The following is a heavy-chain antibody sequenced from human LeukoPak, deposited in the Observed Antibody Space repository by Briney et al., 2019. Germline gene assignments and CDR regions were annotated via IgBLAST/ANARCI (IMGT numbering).Heavy chain of an antibody. V-gene: IGHV4-39*07. Sequence: SETLSLTCTVSGGSISTSNYYWGWIRQPPGKGLEWIGNIFYSGSTYYNPSLKSRVTISVDTSKNQFSLKLSSVTAADTAVYYCARAVRQQLVRTYYYYYYMDVWGKGTTVTVSS. D-gene: IGHD6-13*01. J-gene: IGHJ6*03. CDR1: GGSISTSNYY. CDR3: ARAVRQQLVRTYYYYYYMDV. CDR2: IFYSGST.